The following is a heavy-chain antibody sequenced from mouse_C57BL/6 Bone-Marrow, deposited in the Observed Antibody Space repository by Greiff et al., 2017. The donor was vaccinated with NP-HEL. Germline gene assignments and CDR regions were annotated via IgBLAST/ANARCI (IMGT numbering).Heavy chain of an antibody. CDR2: ISYDGSN. CDR1: GYSITSGYY. J-gene: IGHJ4*01. D-gene: IGHD3-2*02. CDR3: ARDTGGSSGYGAMDY. Sequence: EVKLQESGPGLVKPSQSLSLTCSVTGYSITSGYYWNWIRQFPGNKLEWMGYISYDGSNNYNPSLKNRISITRDTSKNQFFLKLNSVTTEDTATYYCARDTGGSSGYGAMDYWGQGTSVTVSS. V-gene: IGHV3-6*01.